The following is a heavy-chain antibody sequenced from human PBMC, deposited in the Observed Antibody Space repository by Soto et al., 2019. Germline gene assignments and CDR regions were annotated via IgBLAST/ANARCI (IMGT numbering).Heavy chain of an antibody. D-gene: IGHD2-21*01. CDR1: GFNFIRYG. V-gene: IGHV3-33*05. CDR2: MSSDGSYT. Sequence: PGGSLRLSCAASGFNFIRYGMHWVRQAPGKGLEWIAGMSSDGSYTPYADSMKGRFTISRDNPKNTLFLQMHSLRAEDTAVYFCARDADTSNHFYFFDSWGQGTLVTVSS. CDR3: ARDADTSNHFYFFDS. J-gene: IGHJ4*02.